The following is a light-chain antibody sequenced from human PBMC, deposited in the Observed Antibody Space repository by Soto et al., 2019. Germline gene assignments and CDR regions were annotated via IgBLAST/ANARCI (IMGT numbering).Light chain of an antibody. Sequence: DIVMTQSPVTLSASPGDRATLSCRASQSVGHNLAWYQQKPGQAPRLLIYGASAGATGIPDRFSGSGFWTEVTLIISSIQPADLVVYYSQQNNSWPRMFGQGTKVEMK. CDR3: QQNNSWPRM. CDR2: GAS. V-gene: IGKV3-15*01. J-gene: IGKJ1*01. CDR1: QSVGHN.